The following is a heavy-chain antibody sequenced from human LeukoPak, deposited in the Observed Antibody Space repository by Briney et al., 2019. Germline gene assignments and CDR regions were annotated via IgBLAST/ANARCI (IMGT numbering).Heavy chain of an antibody. J-gene: IGHJ5*02. Sequence: ASVKVSCKASGFTFTSYDINWVRQASGQGLEWMGWMNPNNGNTGYAQKFQGRVTMTRDTSISTAYMELRGLRSEDTAVYYCVRDGEGAAISVNYWFDPWGRGTLVTVSS. CDR1: GFTFTSYD. V-gene: IGHV1-8*01. D-gene: IGHD2-2*02. CDR2: MNPNNGNT. CDR3: VRDGEGAAISVNYWFDP.